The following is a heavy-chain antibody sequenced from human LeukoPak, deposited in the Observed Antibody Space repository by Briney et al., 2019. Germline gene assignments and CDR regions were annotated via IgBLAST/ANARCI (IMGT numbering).Heavy chain of an antibody. CDR3: ASLYDYCGMDV. J-gene: IGHJ6*02. Sequence: SETLSLTCTVSGGSISSYYWSWIRQPPGKGLEWIGYIYYSGSTNYNPSLKSRVTISVDTSKNQFSLKLSSVTAADTAVYYCASLYDYCGMDVWGQGTTVTVSS. CDR1: GGSISSYY. D-gene: IGHD3-16*01. CDR2: IYYSGST. V-gene: IGHV4-59*01.